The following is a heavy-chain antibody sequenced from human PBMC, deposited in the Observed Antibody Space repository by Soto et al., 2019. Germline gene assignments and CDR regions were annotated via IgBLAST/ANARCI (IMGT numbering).Heavy chain of an antibody. V-gene: IGHV3-23*01. CDR3: AKVSKYCSGGYCYSKYFFDY. D-gene: IGHD2-15*01. CDR1: GFTFSSNA. CDR2: ITNSGATT. Sequence: GGSLILSCAASGFTFSSNAMSWVRQAPGKGLEWVSSITNSGATTYYADSVKGRFTISRDNSKNTLYLQMHSLRAEDTAVYYCAKVSKYCSGGYCYSKYFFDYWGQGTLVTVAS. J-gene: IGHJ4*02.